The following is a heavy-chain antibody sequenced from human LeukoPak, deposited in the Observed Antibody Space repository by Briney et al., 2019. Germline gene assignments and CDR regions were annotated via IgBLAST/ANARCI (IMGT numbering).Heavy chain of an antibody. Sequence: GGSLRLSCAASGFTFSSYSMNWVRQAPGKGLEWVSSISSSSSYIYYADSVKGRFTISRDNAKNSLYLQMNSLRAEDTAVYYCARGRAMVRGGNNWFDPWGRGTLVTVSS. CDR2: ISSSSSYI. D-gene: IGHD3-10*01. V-gene: IGHV3-21*01. CDR3: ARGRAMVRGGNNWFDP. CDR1: GFTFSSYS. J-gene: IGHJ5*02.